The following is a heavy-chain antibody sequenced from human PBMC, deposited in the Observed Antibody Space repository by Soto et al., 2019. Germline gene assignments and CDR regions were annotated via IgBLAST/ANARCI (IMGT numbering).Heavy chain of an antibody. Sequence: ASVKVSCKASGYTFTSYYMHWVLQAPGQGLEWMGIINPSGGSTSYARKFQGGVTMTRDTSTSTVYMELSSLRSEDTAVYYCARDLDTAMVTPGYYYGMDVWGQGTTVTVSS. CDR3: ARDLDTAMVTPGYYYGMDV. CDR1: GYTFTSYY. V-gene: IGHV1-46*01. CDR2: INPSGGST. J-gene: IGHJ6*02. D-gene: IGHD5-18*01.